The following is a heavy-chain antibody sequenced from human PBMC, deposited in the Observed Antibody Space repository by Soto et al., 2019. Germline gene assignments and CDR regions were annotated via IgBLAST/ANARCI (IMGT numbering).Heavy chain of an antibody. CDR1: GFSVSSTY. D-gene: IGHD4-17*01. V-gene: IGHV3-53*01. J-gene: IGHJ1*01. CDR3: ARALGTVTKDF. Sequence: GSLRLSCAASGFSVSSTYMSWVRQVPGKGLEWVSSLYKNDDTYYAESVRGRFTISRDSSKNSLYLQMSSLSADDTAVYYCARALGTVTKDFWGQGTLVTVSS. CDR2: LYKNDDT.